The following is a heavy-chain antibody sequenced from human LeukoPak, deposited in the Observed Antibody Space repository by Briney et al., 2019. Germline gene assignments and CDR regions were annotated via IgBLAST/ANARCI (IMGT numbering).Heavy chain of an antibody. CDR3: ARDGRFPPEVLPRYFDY. CDR2: IYYSGST. D-gene: IGHD1-26*01. CDR1: GVSISSYSYY. V-gene: IGHV4-39*07. J-gene: IGHJ4*02. Sequence: SETLSLTCTVSGVSISSYSYYWGWIRQPPGKGLEWIGNIYYSGSTYYNPSLKSRVTISVDTSKNQFSLKLSSVTAADTAVYYCARDGRFPPEVLPRYFDYWGQGTLVTVSS.